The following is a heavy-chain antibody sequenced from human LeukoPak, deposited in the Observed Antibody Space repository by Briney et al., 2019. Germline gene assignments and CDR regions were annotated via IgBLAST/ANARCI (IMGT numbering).Heavy chain of an antibody. V-gene: IGHV3-48*01. CDR1: GFTFSHYS. D-gene: IGHD3-10*01. CDR2: ISSSSSTI. CDR3: ARGLYGSGKYYFDY. J-gene: IGHJ4*02. Sequence: PGGSLRLSCAASGFTFSHYSINWVRQAPGKGLEWVSYISSSSSTIYYADSVKGRFTISRDNAKNSLYLQMSSLRAEDTAVYYCARGLYGSGKYYFDYWGQGTLVTVSS.